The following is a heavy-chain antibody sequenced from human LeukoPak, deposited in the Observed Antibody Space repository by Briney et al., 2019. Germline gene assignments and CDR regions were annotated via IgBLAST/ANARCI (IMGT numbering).Heavy chain of an antibody. J-gene: IGHJ4*02. CDR1: GGTFSSYA. Sequence: SVKVSCKASGGTFSSYAISWVRQAPGQGLEWMGGIIPIVGTANYAQKFQGRVTITADESTSTAYMELSSLRSEDTAVYYCARAMIPYYYDSSGHKDLFDYWGQGTLVTVSS. CDR3: ARAMIPYYYDSSGHKDLFDY. D-gene: IGHD3-22*01. V-gene: IGHV1-69*13. CDR2: IIPIVGTA.